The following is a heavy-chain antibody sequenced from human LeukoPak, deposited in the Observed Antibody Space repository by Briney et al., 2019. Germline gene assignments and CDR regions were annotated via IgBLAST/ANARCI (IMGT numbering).Heavy chain of an antibody. J-gene: IGHJ4*02. V-gene: IGHV4-39*01. Sequence: SETLSLTCTVSGGSISSSRDYWAWLRQPPGKGLEWIANIYYSGSTYYSPSLKSRVTISVDTSKNQFSLKLSSVTAADTAVYYCASLGAAGTTGFDYWGQGTLVTVSS. D-gene: IGHD6-13*01. CDR2: IYYSGST. CDR3: ASLGAAGTTGFDY. CDR1: GGSISSSRDY.